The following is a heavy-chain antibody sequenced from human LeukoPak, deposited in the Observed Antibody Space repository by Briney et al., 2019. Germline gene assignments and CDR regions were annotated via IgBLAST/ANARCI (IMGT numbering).Heavy chain of an antibody. D-gene: IGHD1-7*01. V-gene: IGHV4-59*01. CDR3: ARSFITGTTYGAFDI. Sequence: PSETLSLTCTVSGGSISSYYWSWLRQPPGKGLEWIGYIFYSGSTNYNPSLKSRVTISVDTSKNQFSLKLSSVTAADTAVYYCARSFITGTTYGAFDIWGQGTMVTVSS. CDR1: GGSISSYY. J-gene: IGHJ3*02. CDR2: IFYSGST.